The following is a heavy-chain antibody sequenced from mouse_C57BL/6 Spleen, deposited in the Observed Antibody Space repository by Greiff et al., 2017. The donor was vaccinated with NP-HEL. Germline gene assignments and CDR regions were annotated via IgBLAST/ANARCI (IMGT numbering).Heavy chain of an antibody. CDR3: ARAPYFYYFDY. CDR1: GFTFSDYG. Sequence: EVMLVESGGGLVKPGGSLKLSCAASGFTFSDYGMHWVRQAPEKGLEWVAYISSGSSTIYYADTVKGRFTISRDNAKNTLFLQMTSLRSEDTAMYYCARAPYFYYFDYWGQGTTLTVSS. J-gene: IGHJ2*01. D-gene: IGHD1-1*01. CDR2: ISSGSSTI. V-gene: IGHV5-17*01.